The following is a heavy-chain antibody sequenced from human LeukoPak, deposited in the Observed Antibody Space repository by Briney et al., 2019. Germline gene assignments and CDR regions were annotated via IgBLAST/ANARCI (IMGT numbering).Heavy chain of an antibody. J-gene: IGHJ4*02. D-gene: IGHD3-3*01. CDR2: IYHSGST. CDR1: GYSISSGYY. Sequence: SETLSLTCAVSGYSISSGYYWAWIRQPPGKGLEWIGSIYHSGSTYYNPSLKSRVTISVDTSKNQFSLKLSSVTAADTAVYYCLITIFGVVPPGGYFDYWGQGTLVTVSS. CDR3: LITIFGVVPPGGYFDY. V-gene: IGHV4-38-2*01.